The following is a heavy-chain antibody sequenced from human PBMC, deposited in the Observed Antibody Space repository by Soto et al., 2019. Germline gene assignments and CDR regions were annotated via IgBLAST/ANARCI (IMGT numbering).Heavy chain of an antibody. Sequence: QVQLQESGPGLVKPSETLSLTCTVSGGSISSYYWSWIRQLPGKGLEWIGYIYYSGSTNYKPSLKSRVTISVDTSKNQFALKLSSVTAADTAVYYCARGRDYDYIWGSYYFDYWGQGTLVTVSS. J-gene: IGHJ4*02. CDR1: GGSISSYY. CDR2: IYYSGST. CDR3: ARGRDYDYIWGSYYFDY. D-gene: IGHD3-16*01. V-gene: IGHV4-59*01.